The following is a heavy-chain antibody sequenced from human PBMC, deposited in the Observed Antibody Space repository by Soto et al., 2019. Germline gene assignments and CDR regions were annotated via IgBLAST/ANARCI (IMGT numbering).Heavy chain of an antibody. CDR3: AKAGVPAAMLCWFDP. J-gene: IGHJ5*02. Sequence: YADSVKGRFTISRDNAKNSLYLQMNSLRAEDTALYYCAKAGVPAAMLCWFDPWGQGTLVTVSS. D-gene: IGHD2-2*01. V-gene: IGHV3-9*01.